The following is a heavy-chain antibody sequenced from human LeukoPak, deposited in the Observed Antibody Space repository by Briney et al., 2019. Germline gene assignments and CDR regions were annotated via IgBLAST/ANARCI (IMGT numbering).Heavy chain of an antibody. CDR3: ARQSNGIAVAGFDY. V-gene: IGHV4-39*01. Sequence: PSETLSLTRTVSGGSISSSSYYWGWIRQPPGKGLEWIGSIYYSGSTYYNPSLKSRVTISVDTSKNQFSLKLSSVTAADTAVYYCARQSNGIAVAGFDYWGQGTLVTVSS. J-gene: IGHJ4*02. D-gene: IGHD6-19*01. CDR2: IYYSGST. CDR1: GGSISSSSYY.